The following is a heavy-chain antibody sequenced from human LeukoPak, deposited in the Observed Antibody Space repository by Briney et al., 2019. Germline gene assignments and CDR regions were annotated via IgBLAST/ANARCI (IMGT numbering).Heavy chain of an antibody. Sequence: GGSLRLSCAASGFTFSSHWMHWVRQVPGKGLEWVSAISGSGGSTYFADSVKGRFTISRDNSKNTLYLQMNSLRAEDTAVYYCAKDRQTVTTVVDYWGQGTLVTVSS. CDR3: AKDRQTVTTVVDY. CDR2: ISGSGGST. V-gene: IGHV3-23*01. D-gene: IGHD4-17*01. J-gene: IGHJ4*02. CDR1: GFTFSSHW.